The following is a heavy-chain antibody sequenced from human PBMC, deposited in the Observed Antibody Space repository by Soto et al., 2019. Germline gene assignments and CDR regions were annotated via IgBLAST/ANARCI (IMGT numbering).Heavy chain of an antibody. CDR3: ARDDSFYGEPGYGMNV. D-gene: IGHD4-17*01. CDR1: GATISSGGFY. CDR2: IYYTGTT. V-gene: IGHV4-31*03. Sequence: QVQLQESGPGLVEASQTLSLTCTVSGATISSGGFYWSWIRPRPGKGLEWIGHIYYTGTTSYNPSLNSRVTISLDMSSNQFSLKLRSVTAADTAKYFCARDDSFYGEPGYGMNVWGQGTTVTVSS. J-gene: IGHJ6*02.